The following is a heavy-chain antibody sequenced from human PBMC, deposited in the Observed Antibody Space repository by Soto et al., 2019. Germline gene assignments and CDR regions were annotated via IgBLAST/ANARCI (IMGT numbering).Heavy chain of an antibody. CDR2: ICTGGTT. J-gene: IGHJ6*02. V-gene: IGHV4-4*09. CDR3: ARVGSKSFYYPTDV. CDR1: GGSISSFC. D-gene: IGHD4-4*01. Sequence: PSETLSLTCAVSGGSISSFCWTWIRQPPGQGLEWIGYICTGGTTKYNPSLKSRVTMSVDTSKTQFSLKLTSVTAADTAVYYCARVGSKSFYYPTDVWGQGTTVTVSS.